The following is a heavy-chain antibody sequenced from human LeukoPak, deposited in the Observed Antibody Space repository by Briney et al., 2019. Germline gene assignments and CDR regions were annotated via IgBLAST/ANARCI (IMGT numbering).Heavy chain of an antibody. V-gene: IGHV4-59*01. CDR3: ALYGYGRKVIDY. CDR1: GGSISSYY. CDR2: IYYSGST. Sequence: SETLSLTCTVSGGSISSYYWSWIRQPPGKGLERIGYIYYSGSTNYNPSLKSRVTISVDTSKNQFSLKLSSVTAADTAVYYCALYGYGRKVIDYWGQGTLVTVSS. J-gene: IGHJ4*02. D-gene: IGHD5-18*01.